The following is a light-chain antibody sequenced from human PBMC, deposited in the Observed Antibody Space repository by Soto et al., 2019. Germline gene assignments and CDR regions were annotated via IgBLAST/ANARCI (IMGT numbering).Light chain of an antibody. J-gene: IGKJ1*01. CDR3: QQYQTRAT. V-gene: IGKV3-15*01. CDR1: QSVGSY. Sequence: EIVMTQSPATLSVSPGEGATLSCRASQSVGSYLAWYQQKPGQGPRLLIYGASTRATGIPARFSGSGSGAEFTLTISSLQSEDFSVYYRQQYQTRATFGQGTKVEIK. CDR2: GAS.